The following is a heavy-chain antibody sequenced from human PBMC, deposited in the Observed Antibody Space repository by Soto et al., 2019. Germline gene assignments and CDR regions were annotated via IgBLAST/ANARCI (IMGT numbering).Heavy chain of an antibody. Sequence: KVSCKASGFTFTSSAVQWVRQARGQRLEWIGWIVVGSGNTNYAQKFQERVTITRDMSTSTAYMELSSLRSGDTAVYYCAADLTLTYDFWSGYSRGYGMDVWG. CDR1: GFTFTSSA. J-gene: IGHJ6*02. CDR2: IVVGSGNT. V-gene: IGHV1-58*01. CDR3: AADLTLTYDFWSGYSRGYGMDV. D-gene: IGHD3-3*01.